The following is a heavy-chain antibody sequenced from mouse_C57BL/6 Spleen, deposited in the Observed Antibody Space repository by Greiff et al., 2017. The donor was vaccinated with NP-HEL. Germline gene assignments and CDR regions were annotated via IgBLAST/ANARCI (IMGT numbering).Heavy chain of an antibody. CDR2: IYPGSGNT. D-gene: IGHD2-4*01. Sequence: QVQLKQSGAELVRPGASVKLSCKASGYTFTDYYINWVKQRPGQGLEWIARIYPGSGNTYYNEKFKGKATLTAEKSSSTAYMQLSSLTSEDSAVYFCARGGIYYDYEGAWFAYWGQGTLVTVSA. V-gene: IGHV1-76*01. J-gene: IGHJ3*01. CDR1: GYTFTDYY. CDR3: ARGGIYYDYEGAWFAY.